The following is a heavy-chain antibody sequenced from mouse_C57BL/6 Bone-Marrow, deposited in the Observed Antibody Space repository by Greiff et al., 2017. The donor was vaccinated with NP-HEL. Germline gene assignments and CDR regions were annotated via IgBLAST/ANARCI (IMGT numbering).Heavy chain of an antibody. J-gene: IGHJ1*03. Sequence: QVQLKESGAELARPGASVKLSCKASGYTFTSYGISWVKQSTGQGLEWIGEIYPRSGNTYYNEKFKGKATLTADKSSSTAYMELRSLTSEDSAVYFCARRGVVVPYWYFDVWGTGTTVTVSS. V-gene: IGHV1-81*01. D-gene: IGHD1-1*01. CDR2: IYPRSGNT. CDR3: ARRGVVVPYWYFDV. CDR1: GYTFTSYG.